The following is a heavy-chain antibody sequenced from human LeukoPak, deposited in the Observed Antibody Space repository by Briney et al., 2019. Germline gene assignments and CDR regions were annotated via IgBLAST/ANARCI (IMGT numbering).Heavy chain of an antibody. CDR1: GFTFSSYS. CDR3: ARDGPAAEYSSGYPSEH. D-gene: IGHD6-19*01. Sequence: GGSLRLSCAASGFTFSSYSMNWVRQAPGKGLEWVSSISSSSSYIYYADSVKGRFTISRDNAKNSLYLQMNSLRAEDTAVYYCARDGPAAEYSSGYPSEHWGQGTLVTASS. J-gene: IGHJ1*01. CDR2: ISSSSSYI. V-gene: IGHV3-21*01.